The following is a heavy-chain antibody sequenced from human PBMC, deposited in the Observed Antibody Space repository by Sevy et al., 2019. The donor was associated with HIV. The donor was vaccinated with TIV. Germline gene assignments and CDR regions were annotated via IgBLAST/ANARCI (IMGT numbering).Heavy chain of an antibody. Sequence: ASVKVSCKASGYTFTSYGISWVRQAPGQGLEWMGWISAYNGNTNYARKLQGRVTMTTDTSTSTAYMELRSLRSDDTAVYYCARVGVLGEFSFNDDYWGQGTLVTVSS. CDR3: ARVGVLGEFSFNDDY. CDR2: ISAYNGNT. V-gene: IGHV1-18*01. J-gene: IGHJ4*02. D-gene: IGHD3-10*01. CDR1: GYTFTSYG.